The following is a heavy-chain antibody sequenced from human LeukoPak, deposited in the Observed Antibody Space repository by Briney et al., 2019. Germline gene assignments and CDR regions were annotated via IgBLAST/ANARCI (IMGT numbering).Heavy chain of an antibody. D-gene: IGHD2-15*01. V-gene: IGHV1-69*13. J-gene: IGHJ4*02. CDR2: IIPIFGTA. CDR3: ARGSALLALSFDY. Sequence: SVTVSSTASGGTFTSYAISWVRHAPGQGREWMGGIIPIFGTANYAQKFQGRVTITADESTSTAYMELSSLRSEDTAVYYCARGSALLALSFDYWGQGTLVTVSS. CDR1: GGTFTSYA.